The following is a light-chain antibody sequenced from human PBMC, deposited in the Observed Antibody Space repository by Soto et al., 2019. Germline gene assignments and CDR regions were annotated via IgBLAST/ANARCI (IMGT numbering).Light chain of an antibody. V-gene: IGKV2-28*01. Sequence: DILMTQSALSLPVTPGEPASISCRSSQSLLQSNGNNYLDWYLQKPGQSPQLLIYLASNRASGVPDRFSGSGSGTEFTLKISRVEAEDVGIYYCMQALQTPRFGQGTKVDIK. J-gene: IGKJ1*01. CDR1: QSLLQSNGNNY. CDR2: LAS. CDR3: MQALQTPR.